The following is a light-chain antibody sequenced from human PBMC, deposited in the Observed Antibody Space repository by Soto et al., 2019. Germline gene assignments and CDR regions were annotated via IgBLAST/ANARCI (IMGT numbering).Light chain of an antibody. V-gene: IGLV2-14*01. CDR3: ISYIPSTTTHWV. J-gene: IGLJ3*02. Sequence: QSVLTQPASVSGSPGQSITISRTGTNSDVGGYDRVSWYQHHPGKAPKLLIFEVYNRPSGISDRFSGSKSGDTASLTISGLQAADEADYYCISYIPSTTTHWVFGGGTKVTVL. CDR1: NSDVGGYDR. CDR2: EVY.